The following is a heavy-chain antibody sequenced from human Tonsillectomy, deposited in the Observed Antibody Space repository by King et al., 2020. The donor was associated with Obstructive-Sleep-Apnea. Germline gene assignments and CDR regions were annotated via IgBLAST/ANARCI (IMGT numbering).Heavy chain of an antibody. CDR2: SSSSCNFT. V-gene: IGHV3-11*06. Sequence: VQLVESGGGLVKPGGSLRLSCAASGFTFGDYYMSWIRQAPGRGLEWISHSSSSCNFTMYADSVKDRFTISSDSAKDSLYLQMNSLRAEDTGVYFCARYCTGGSCSYSYFGLDVWGQGTTVTVSS. CDR1: GFTFGDYY. CDR3: ARYCTGGSCSYSYFGLDV. D-gene: IGHD2-15*01. J-gene: IGHJ6*02.